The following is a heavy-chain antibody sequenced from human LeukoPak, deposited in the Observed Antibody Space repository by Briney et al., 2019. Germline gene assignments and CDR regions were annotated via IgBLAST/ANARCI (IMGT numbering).Heavy chain of an antibody. Sequence: SETLSLTCTVSGGSISSYYWSWIRQPAGKGLEWLGRIYTSGSTNYNPSLKSRVTMSVDTSKNQFSLKLSSVTAADTAVYYCAVAKGFGELLAQDWYFDLWGRGTLVTVSS. CDR3: AVAKGFGELLAQDWYFDL. D-gene: IGHD3-10*01. CDR2: IYTSGST. CDR1: GGSISSYY. V-gene: IGHV4-4*07. J-gene: IGHJ2*01.